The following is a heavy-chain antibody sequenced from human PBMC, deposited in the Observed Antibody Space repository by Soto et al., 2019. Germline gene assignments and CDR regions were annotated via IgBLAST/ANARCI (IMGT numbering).Heavy chain of an antibody. CDR3: ARDDYGDYGRWFAP. V-gene: IGHV4-31*03. D-gene: IGHD4-17*01. Sequence: QVQLQESGPGLVKPSQTLSLTCTVSGGSISSGGYYWIWIRQHPGKGLEWIGYIYYSGSTYYNPSLKSRGTISVDTSKNQFSLKLSSVTAADTAVYYCARDDYGDYGRWFAPWGQGTLVTVSS. CDR2: IYYSGST. CDR1: GGSISSGGYY. J-gene: IGHJ5*02.